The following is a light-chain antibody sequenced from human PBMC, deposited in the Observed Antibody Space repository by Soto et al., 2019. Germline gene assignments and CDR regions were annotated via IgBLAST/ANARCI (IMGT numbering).Light chain of an antibody. CDR3: QQYNNWPRT. Sequence: EIVMTQSPATLSVSPGERATLSCRASQSVSSNLAWYQQKPGQAPRLLLYGASTRATGIPARFSGSGSATEFTLTISGLQSEDFAVYYCQQYNNWPRTFGQGTKVEIK. J-gene: IGKJ1*01. CDR2: GAS. CDR1: QSVSSN. V-gene: IGKV3-15*01.